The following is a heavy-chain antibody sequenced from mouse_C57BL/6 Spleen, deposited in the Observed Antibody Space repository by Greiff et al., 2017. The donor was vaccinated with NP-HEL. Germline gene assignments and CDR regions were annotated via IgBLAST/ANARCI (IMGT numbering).Heavy chain of an antibody. CDR2: INPYNGGT. Sequence: EVQLQQSGPVLVKPGASVKMSCKASGYTFTDYYMNWVKQSHGKSLEWIGVINPYNGGTSYNQKFKGKATLTVDKSSSTAYMELNSLTSEDSAVYYWARWDEGDPWFAYWGQGTLVTVSA. D-gene: IGHD3-3*01. J-gene: IGHJ3*01. CDR1: GYTFTDYY. CDR3: ARWDEGDPWFAY. V-gene: IGHV1-19*01.